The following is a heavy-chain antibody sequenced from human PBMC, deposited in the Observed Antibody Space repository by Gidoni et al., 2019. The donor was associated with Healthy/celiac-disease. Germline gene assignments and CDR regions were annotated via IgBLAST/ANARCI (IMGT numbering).Heavy chain of an antibody. CDR3: ARVSGPELYYFDY. CDR1: GFTVSSNY. V-gene: IGHV3-53*01. CDR2: IYSGGST. D-gene: IGHD5-12*01. J-gene: IGHJ4*02. Sequence: EVQLVESGGGLIQPGGSLRLSCAASGFTVSSNYMSWVRQAPGKGLEWVSVIYSGGSTYYADSVKGRFTISRDNSKNTLYLQMNSLRAEDTAGYYCARVSGPELYYFDYWGQGTLVTVSS.